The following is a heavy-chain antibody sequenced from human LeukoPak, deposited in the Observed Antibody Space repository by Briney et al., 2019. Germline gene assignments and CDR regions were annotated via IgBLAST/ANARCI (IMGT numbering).Heavy chain of an antibody. CDR3: ARAAAGGPLNALHS. V-gene: IGHV1-69*01. CDR1: GGTFSSNI. CDR2: IIPAFGAA. J-gene: IGHJ3*01. Sequence: GSSVKVSCQASGGTFSSNIVAWGRQAQGEGLEWMGGIIPAFGAARHSQTFQGRVTISADESTKTAYMELRSLTSDDTAVYYCARAAAGGPLNALHSWGPGTVVTVSS. D-gene: IGHD6-13*01.